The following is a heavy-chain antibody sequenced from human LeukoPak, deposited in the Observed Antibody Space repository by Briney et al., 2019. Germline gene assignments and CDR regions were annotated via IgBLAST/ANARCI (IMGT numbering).Heavy chain of an antibody. CDR3: AREEEIAAAMRPGWFDP. CDR2: INPNSGGT. D-gene: IGHD6-13*01. CDR1: GYTFTGYY. J-gene: IGHJ5*02. V-gene: IGHV1-2*04. Sequence: ASLTVSSMASGYTFTGYYMHWVRQAPGQGLEWMGWINPNSGGTNYVQMFQGWVAMTRGTSISTAYMELSKLRFEDTSVYYCAREEEIAAAMRPGWFDPWGQGTLVTVSS.